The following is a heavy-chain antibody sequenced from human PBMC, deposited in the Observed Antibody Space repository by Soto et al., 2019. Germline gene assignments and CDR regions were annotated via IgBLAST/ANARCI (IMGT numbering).Heavy chain of an antibody. V-gene: IGHV3-23*01. J-gene: IGHJ5*02. CDR3: AKDGYCSSTNCSTNWFDP. Sequence: GGSLRLSCAASGFTFSSYAMSWVRQAPGKGLEWVSVISGSGGSTYYADYVKGRFSISRDNSKNTLYLQMNSLRAEDTALYYCAKDGYCSSTNCSTNWFDPWGQGILVTVSS. D-gene: IGHD2-2*01. CDR1: GFTFSSYA. CDR2: ISGSGGST.